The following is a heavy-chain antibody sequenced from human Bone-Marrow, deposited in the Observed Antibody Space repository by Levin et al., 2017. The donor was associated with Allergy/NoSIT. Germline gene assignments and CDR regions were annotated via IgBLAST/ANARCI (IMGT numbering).Heavy chain of an antibody. V-gene: IGHV3-74*01. CDR1: GFIFSSYW. J-gene: IGHJ4*02. CDR2: MNSDGGSI. Sequence: PGGSLRLSCAASGFIFSSYWMHWVRQDPGKGLEWVARMNSDGGSISYADSVKGRFTISRDNAKNTLYLQMNSLRAEDTAVYYCARVEVGIAAAGTRFDFWGQGTLVTVSS. D-gene: IGHD6-13*01. CDR3: ARVEVGIAAAGTRFDF.